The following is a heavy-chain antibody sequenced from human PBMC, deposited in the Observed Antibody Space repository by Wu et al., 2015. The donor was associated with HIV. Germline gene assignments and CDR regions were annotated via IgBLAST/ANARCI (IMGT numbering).Heavy chain of an antibody. D-gene: IGHD4-17*01. CDR3: ARKGRLRDFYGMDV. CDR2: INPSVGDT. V-gene: IGHV1-46*01. J-gene: IGHJ6*02. CDR1: GYTFTSYY. Sequence: QVQLVQSEAEVKKPGASVKISCKASGYTFTSYYIHWVRQAPGQGLEWMGIINPSVGDTSYAQKFQGRVTVTRDTSTSTVYMDLSSLRSEDTAVYYCARKGRLRDFYGMDVVGPRA.